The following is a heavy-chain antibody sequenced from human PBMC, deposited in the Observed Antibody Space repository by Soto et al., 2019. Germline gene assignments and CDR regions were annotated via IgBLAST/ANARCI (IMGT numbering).Heavy chain of an antibody. CDR3: ARWKDYYSGGRYVRAFDN. D-gene: IGHD3-10*01. J-gene: IGHJ3*02. CDR1: GDSITSAGFY. V-gene: IGHV4-30-4*01. CDR2: IHFSGDS. Sequence: VQLQESGPGLVKPSQTLSLICSVSGDSITSAGFYWSWVRQPPGKGLEWIAYIHFSGDSYYKPSLKSRLSLSRDTSKNQISLNMTSVTAADTAVYDCARWKDYYSGGRYVRAFDNWGQGTMVTVSS.